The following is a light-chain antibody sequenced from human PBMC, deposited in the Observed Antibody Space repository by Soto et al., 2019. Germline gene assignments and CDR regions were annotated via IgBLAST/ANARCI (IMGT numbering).Light chain of an antibody. CDR2: EVT. Sequence: QSALTQPPSASGSPGQSVTISCTGTSSDVGGYTYVFWYQHHPGKAPKVMIYEVTKRPSGVPDRFSGSKSGNTASLTVSGLQAEDEADYYCSSYAGSNNLIFGGGTKLTVL. CDR3: SSYAGSNNLI. V-gene: IGLV2-8*01. J-gene: IGLJ2*01. CDR1: SSDVGGYTY.